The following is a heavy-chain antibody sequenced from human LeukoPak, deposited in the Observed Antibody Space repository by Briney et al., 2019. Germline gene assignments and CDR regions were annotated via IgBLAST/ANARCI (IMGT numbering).Heavy chain of an antibody. CDR3: ARSPRLGRYGYGPWELPVSYFDY. D-gene: IGHD1-26*01. CDR2: IFSSGNN. Sequence: SSELLSLTCSVSGGSISSYSWSWIRQPAGKGLDWIGRIFSSGNNKYNPSLKSRVIISVDTSKNQCSLKLGSVTVAETAVYYCARSPRLGRYGYGPWELPVSYFDYWGQGTLVTVSS. V-gene: IGHV4-4*07. CDR1: GGSISSYS. J-gene: IGHJ4*02.